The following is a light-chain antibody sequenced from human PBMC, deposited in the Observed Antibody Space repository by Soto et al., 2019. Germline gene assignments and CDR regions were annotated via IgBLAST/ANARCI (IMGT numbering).Light chain of an antibody. J-gene: IGLJ2*01. CDR2: KNN. CDR3: ATWDDSLPAV. V-gene: IGLV1-44*01. CDR1: SSNIGSNT. Sequence: QAVVTQPPSASGTPGQRITISCSGSSSNIGSNTVNWYRQLPGTAPKLLIYKNNQWPSGIPDRFSGSKSGTSASLAISGLQSEDEADYYCATWDDSLPAVFGGGTKVTVL.